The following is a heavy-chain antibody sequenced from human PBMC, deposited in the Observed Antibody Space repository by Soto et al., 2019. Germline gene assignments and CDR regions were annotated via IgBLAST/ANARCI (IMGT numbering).Heavy chain of an antibody. J-gene: IGHJ6*02. CDR2: IYPGDSDT. CDR3: ARLVRGPYPDHYYYGMDV. D-gene: IGHD3-10*02. CDR1: GYNFATYW. Sequence: GESLKISCKGFGYNFATYWIGWVRQMPGKGLEWMGIIYPGDSDTRYSPSFQGQVTISADKSISTAYLQWSSLKASDTAMYYCARLVRGPYPDHYYYGMDVWGQGTTVTVSS. V-gene: IGHV5-51*01.